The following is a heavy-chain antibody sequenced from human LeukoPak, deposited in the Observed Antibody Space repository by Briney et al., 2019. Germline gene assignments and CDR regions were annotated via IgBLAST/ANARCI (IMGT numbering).Heavy chain of an antibody. CDR3: ARRVGNYANFDY. D-gene: IGHD1-26*01. CDR2: IDPSASYI. V-gene: IGHV5-10-1*01. CDR1: GSDFSTHW. Sequence: GESLRISCKGSGSDFSTHWISWVRQMPGKGLEWMGRIDPSASYINYSPSFQGHVSISADKSIDTVYLQWNSLKASDTAMYYCARRVGNYANFDYWGQGTLVIVSS. J-gene: IGHJ4*02.